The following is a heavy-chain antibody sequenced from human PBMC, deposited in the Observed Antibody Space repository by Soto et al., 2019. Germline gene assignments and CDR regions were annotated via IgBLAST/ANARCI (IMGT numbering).Heavy chain of an antibody. CDR3: NPDSSGWTNWFDP. D-gene: IGHD6-19*01. J-gene: IGHJ5*02. V-gene: IGHV3-23*01. CDR2: IEYDGVKT. Sequence: GGSLRLSCAASGFSFGRYAMSWVRQAPGKGLEWVSTIEYDGVKTRYADSVKGRFTTSRDNSKNTLFLQMNSLRADDTAIYYCNPDSSGWTNWFDPWGQGTLVTVSS. CDR1: GFSFGRYA.